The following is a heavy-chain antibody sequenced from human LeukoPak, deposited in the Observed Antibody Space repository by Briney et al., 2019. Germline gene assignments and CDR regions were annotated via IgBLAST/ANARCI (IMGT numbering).Heavy chain of an antibody. V-gene: IGHV3-9*01. Sequence: GGSLRLSCAASGFTFDDYAMQWVRQAPGKGVEGVSGISWNSGSIDYADSVKGRFTISRDNAKNSLYLQINSLRAEDTALYYCAKDSSGYYDSSGYLAVWGQGTTVTVS. CDR2: ISWNSGSI. D-gene: IGHD3-22*01. CDR1: GFTFDDYA. CDR3: AKDSSGYYDSSGYLAV. J-gene: IGHJ6*02.